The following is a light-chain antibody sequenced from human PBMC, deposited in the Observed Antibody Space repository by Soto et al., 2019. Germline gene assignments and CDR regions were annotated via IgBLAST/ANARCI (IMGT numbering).Light chain of an antibody. CDR3: AAWDDSLKGPV. V-gene: IGLV1-44*01. CDR2: SNN. CDR1: SSNFGSNS. J-gene: IGLJ3*02. Sequence: QTVVTQPPSASGTPGQRVTISCSGSSSNFGSNSVSWYQHLPGTAPRLLIYSNNQRPSGVPDRFSGSKSGTSASLATSGLQSEDEAEYYCAAWDDSLKGPVFGGGTKLTVL.